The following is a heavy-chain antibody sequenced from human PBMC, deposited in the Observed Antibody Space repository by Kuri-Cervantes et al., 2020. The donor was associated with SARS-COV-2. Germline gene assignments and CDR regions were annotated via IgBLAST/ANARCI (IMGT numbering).Heavy chain of an antibody. CDR2: INHSGST. Sequence: SETLSLTCAVYGGSFSGYYWSWIRQPPGKGLEWIGEINHSGSTNYNPSLKSRVTISVDTSKNQFSLKLSSVTAADTAVYYCATSGIGGLDHWGQGTLVTVSS. D-gene: IGHD2-21*01. CDR3: ATSGIGGLDH. V-gene: IGHV4-34*01. CDR1: GGSFSGYY. J-gene: IGHJ4*02.